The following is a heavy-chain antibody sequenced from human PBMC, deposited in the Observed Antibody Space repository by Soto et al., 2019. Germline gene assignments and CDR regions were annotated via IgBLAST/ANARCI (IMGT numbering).Heavy chain of an antibody. D-gene: IGHD2-21*01. Sequence: PSETLSLTCTVSGGSISSYYWSWIRQPPGKGLEWIGYIYYSGSTNYNPSLKSRVTISVDTTKNQFSLKLSSVTAADTAVYYCARFVAIYDAFDIWGQGTMVTVS. CDR1: GGSISSYY. CDR2: IYYSGST. J-gene: IGHJ3*02. V-gene: IGHV4-59*01. CDR3: ARFVAIYDAFDI.